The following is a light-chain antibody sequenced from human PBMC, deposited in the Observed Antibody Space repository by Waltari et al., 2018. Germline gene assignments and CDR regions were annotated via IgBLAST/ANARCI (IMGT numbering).Light chain of an antibody. J-gene: IGKJ5*01. CDR2: KAS. CDR3: QPYNSYSIM. CDR1: QSISDW. V-gene: IGKV1-5*03. Sequence: DIQMTQSPSTLSASVGDRVTITCRASQSISDWLAWYQQKPGKAPKLLSYKASSLESGVPSRFSGSVSGTEFTLTISSLQPDDFATYYCQPYNSYSIMFGQGTRLEIK.